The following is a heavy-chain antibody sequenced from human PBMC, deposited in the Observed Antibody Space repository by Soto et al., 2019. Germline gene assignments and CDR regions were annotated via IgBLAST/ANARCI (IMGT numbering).Heavy chain of an antibody. CDR3: ARAEQIVRYYYYYMDV. J-gene: IGHJ6*03. V-gene: IGHV6-1*01. Sequence: PSQTLSLTCAISGDSVSSNSAAWNWIRQSPSRGLEWLGRTYYRSKWYNDYAVSVKSRITINPDTSKNQFSLQLNSVTPEDTAVYYCARAEQIVRYYYYYMDVWGKGTTVTVSS. CDR2: TYYRSKWYN. D-gene: IGHD6-6*01. CDR1: GDSVSSNSAA.